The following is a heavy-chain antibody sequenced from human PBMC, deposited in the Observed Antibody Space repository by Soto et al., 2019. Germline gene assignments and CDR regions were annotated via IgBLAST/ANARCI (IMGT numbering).Heavy chain of an antibody. CDR3: ARGWPRGTTIVVDSENFGLDV. V-gene: IGHV1-69*01. CDR1: GGTFDKYG. CDR2: IIPLFGEP. D-gene: IGHD3-22*01. J-gene: IGHJ6*02. Sequence: QVQLMQSGAEVKKPGSSVKVSCKASGGTFDKYGFSWVRQAPGQGLEWMGGIIPLFGEPDYAQKFQDRVIITADESTATVYMQLSGLRSEDTAMYYCARGWPRGTTIVVDSENFGLDVWGQGTPVTVSS.